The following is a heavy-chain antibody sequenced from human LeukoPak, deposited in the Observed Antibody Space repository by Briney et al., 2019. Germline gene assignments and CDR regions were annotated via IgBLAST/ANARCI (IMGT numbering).Heavy chain of an antibody. Sequence: GGSLRLSCAASGFTFSDYYMSWICQAPGKGLEWVSYISSSSSYTNYADSVKGRFTISRDNAKNSLYLQMNSLRAEDTAVYYCARFGLRYFDWLPFDYWGQGTLVTVSS. V-gene: IGHV3-11*06. D-gene: IGHD3-9*01. CDR2: ISSSSSYT. CDR1: GFTFSDYY. J-gene: IGHJ4*02. CDR3: ARFGLRYFDWLPFDY.